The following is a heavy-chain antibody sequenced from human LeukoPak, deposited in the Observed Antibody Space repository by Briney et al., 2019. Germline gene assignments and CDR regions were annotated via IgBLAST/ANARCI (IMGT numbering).Heavy chain of an antibody. J-gene: IGHJ4*02. CDR3: ARDRSGMEFDY. Sequence: SETLSLTCTVSGGSIGSYYWSWIRQPPGKGLEWIGYIYHSGSTNYNPSLKSRVTISVDTSKNQFSLKLSSVTAADTAVYYCARDRSGMEFDYWGQGTLVTVSS. D-gene: IGHD3-22*01. CDR1: GGSIGSYY. V-gene: IGHV4-59*01. CDR2: IYHSGST.